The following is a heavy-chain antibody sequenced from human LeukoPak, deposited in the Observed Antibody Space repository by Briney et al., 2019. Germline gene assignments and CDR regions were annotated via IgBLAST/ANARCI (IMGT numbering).Heavy chain of an antibody. D-gene: IGHD6-13*01. CDR2: INQDASVR. V-gene: IGHV3-7*01. J-gene: IGHJ4*02. CDR3: ARDPGSSSFDL. CDR1: GFSFSTYW. Sequence: GGSLRLSCTASGFSFSTYWMSWVRQTPEKGLEFVANINQDASVRNYMDSLKGRCTISRDNAKKSVYLEINSLRADDTAVYYCARDPGSSSFDLWGQGALVTVSS.